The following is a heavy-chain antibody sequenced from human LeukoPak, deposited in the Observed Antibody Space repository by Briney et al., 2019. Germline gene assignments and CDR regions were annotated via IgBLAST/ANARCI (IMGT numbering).Heavy chain of an antibody. CDR1: GFTVSSNY. Sequence: GGSLRLSCAASGFTVSSNYMSWVRQAPGKGLEWVSVIYSGGSTYYADSVKGRFTISRDNSKNTLYLQMNSLRAEDTAVYYCAKDQYGEAFDIWGPGTMVTVSS. CDR2: IYSGGST. CDR3: AKDQYGEAFDI. D-gene: IGHD4-17*01. J-gene: IGHJ3*02. V-gene: IGHV3-53*01.